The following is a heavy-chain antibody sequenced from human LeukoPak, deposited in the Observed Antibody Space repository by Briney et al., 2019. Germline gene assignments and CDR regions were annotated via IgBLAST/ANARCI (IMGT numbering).Heavy chain of an antibody. D-gene: IGHD5-24*01. V-gene: IGHV3-21*01. J-gene: IGHJ4*02. Sequence: GGSLRLSCAPSGFTFSSYSMNWVRQAPGKGPEWVSSISSSSSYIYYAGSVKGRFTISRDNAKNSLYLQMNSLRAEDTAVYYCASTVEMATRGPFDYWGQGTLVTVSS. CDR3: ASTVEMATRGPFDY. CDR2: ISSSSSYI. CDR1: GFTFSSYS.